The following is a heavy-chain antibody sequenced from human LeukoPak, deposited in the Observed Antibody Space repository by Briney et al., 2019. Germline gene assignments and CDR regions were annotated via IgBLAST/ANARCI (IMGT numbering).Heavy chain of an antibody. D-gene: IGHD6-19*01. CDR3: ARGKEAVAVYYFDY. J-gene: IGHJ4*02. V-gene: IGHV3-23*01. CDR2: ISDSGGST. CDR1: GFTFSNYA. Sequence: GGSLRLSCAASGFTFSNYALSWVRQAPGKGLEWVSGISDSGGSTLYADSVKGRFTISRDNPKNTVYLQMNSLRAEDTAVYYCARGKEAVAVYYFDYWGQGILVTVSS.